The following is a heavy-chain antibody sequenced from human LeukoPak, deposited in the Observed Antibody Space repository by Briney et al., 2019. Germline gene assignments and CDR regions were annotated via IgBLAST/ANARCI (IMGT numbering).Heavy chain of an antibody. V-gene: IGHV3-43*02. J-gene: IGHJ4*02. CDR2: ISGDGGST. Sequence: GGSLRLSCAASGFTFDDYAMHWVRQAPGKGLEWVSPISGDGGSTYYADSVKGRFTISRDNSKNSLYLQMNSLRTEDTALYYCAKVLGYYDSSGYYQEGGFDYWGQGTLVTVSS. D-gene: IGHD3-22*01. CDR3: AKVLGYYDSSGYYQEGGFDY. CDR1: GFTFDDYA.